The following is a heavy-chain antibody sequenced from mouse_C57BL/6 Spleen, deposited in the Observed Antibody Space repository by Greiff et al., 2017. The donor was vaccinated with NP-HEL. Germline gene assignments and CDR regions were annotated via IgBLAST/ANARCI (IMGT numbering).Heavy chain of an antibody. CDR1: GFSLTSYG. J-gene: IGHJ3*01. Sequence: VKLMESGPGLVQPSQSLSITCTVSGFSLTSYGVHWDRQSPGKGLEWLGVIWSGGSTDYNAAFISRLSISKDNSKSQVFFKMNSLQADDTAIYYCARSSVYYDYSAWFAYWGQGTLVTVSA. V-gene: IGHV2-2*01. CDR2: IWSGGST. D-gene: IGHD2-4*01. CDR3: ARSSVYYDYSAWFAY.